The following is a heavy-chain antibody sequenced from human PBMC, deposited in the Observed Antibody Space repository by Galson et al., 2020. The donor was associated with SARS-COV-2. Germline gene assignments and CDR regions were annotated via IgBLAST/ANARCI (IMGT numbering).Heavy chain of an antibody. CDR1: GYSISSGYY. CDR2: IYHSGST. CDR3: ARAHHYDFWSGTDWYFDL. V-gene: IGHV4-38-2*02. D-gene: IGHD3-3*01. Sequence: SQTLSLTCTVYGYSISSGYYWGWIRQTPGKGLEWIGSIYHSGSTYYNPSLKSRVTISVDTSKNQFSLKLSSVTAADTAVYYCARAHHYDFWSGTDWYFDLWGRGTLVTVSS. J-gene: IGHJ2*01.